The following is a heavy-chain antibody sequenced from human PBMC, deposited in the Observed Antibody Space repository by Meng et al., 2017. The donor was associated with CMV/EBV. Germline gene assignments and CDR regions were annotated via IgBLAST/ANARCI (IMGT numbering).Heavy chain of an antibody. CDR3: ARYSSWPGLASA. V-gene: IGHV4-34*01. D-gene: IGHD6-13*01. CDR2: INHSGST. J-gene: IGHJ5*02. CDR1: GGSFSGYY. Sequence: GSLRLSCAVYGGSFSGYYWSWIRQPPGKELEWIGEINHSGSTNYNPSLKSRVTISVDTSKNQFSLKLSSVTAADTAVYYCARYSSWPGLASAWGQGTLVTVSS.